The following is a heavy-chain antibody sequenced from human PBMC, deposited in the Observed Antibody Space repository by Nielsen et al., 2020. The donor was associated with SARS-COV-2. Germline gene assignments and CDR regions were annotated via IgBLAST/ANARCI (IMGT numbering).Heavy chain of an antibody. J-gene: IGHJ6*02. CDR3: ARDPPEAGYYGMDV. CDR2: IYTSGST. V-gene: IGHV4-4*07. Sequence: SETLSLTFTVSGGSISSYYWSWIRQPAGKGLEWIGRIYTSGSTNYNPSLKSRVTMSVDTSKNQFSLKLSSVTAADTAVYYCARDPPEAGYYGMDVWGQGTTVTVSS. CDR1: GGSISSYY.